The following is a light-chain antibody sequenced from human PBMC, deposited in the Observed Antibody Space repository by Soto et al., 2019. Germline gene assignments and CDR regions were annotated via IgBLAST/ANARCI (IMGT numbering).Light chain of an antibody. V-gene: IGKV1-27*01. CDR2: SAS. J-gene: IGKJ5*01. Sequence: DIQMTQSSSSLSASVGDRVTITCRASQDISVYLAWYQQKPGKVPKLLIYSASTLQSGVPSRFSGIGSGTDFTLTISSLQPEDVATYYCQKFNTAPLTFGQGTRVEIK. CDR1: QDISVY. CDR3: QKFNTAPLT.